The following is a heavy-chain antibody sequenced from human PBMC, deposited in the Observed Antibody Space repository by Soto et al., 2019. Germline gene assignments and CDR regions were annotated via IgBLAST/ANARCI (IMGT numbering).Heavy chain of an antibody. Sequence: PSETLSLTCTVSGGSISSSSYYWGWIRQPPGKGLEWIGSIYYSGSTYYNPSLKSRVTISVDTSKNQFSLKLSSVTAADTAVYYCAAPRYDFWSGSIANWGQGTLVTVSS. D-gene: IGHD3-3*01. CDR2: IYYSGST. CDR1: GGSISSSSYY. J-gene: IGHJ4*02. CDR3: AAPRYDFWSGSIAN. V-gene: IGHV4-39*01.